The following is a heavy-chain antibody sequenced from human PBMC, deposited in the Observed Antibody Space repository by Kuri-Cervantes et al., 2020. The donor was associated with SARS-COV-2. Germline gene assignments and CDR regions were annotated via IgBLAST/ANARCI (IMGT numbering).Heavy chain of an antibody. CDR2: ISGSGGSR. Sequence: GESLKISCVASRFMFSCDRMNWVRQAPGKGLEWVSGISGSGGSRYYADSVKGRFTISRDNSKNTVYLQMKSLRAEDTAVYYCARDWRPYSSGWFDPWGQGTLVTVSS. J-gene: IGHJ5*02. D-gene: IGHD6-19*01. V-gene: IGHV3-23*01. CDR3: ARDWRPYSSGWFDP. CDR1: RFMFSCDR.